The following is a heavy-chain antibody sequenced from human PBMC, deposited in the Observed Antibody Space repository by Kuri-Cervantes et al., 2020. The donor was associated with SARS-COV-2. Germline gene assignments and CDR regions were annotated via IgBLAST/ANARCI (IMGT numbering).Heavy chain of an antibody. V-gene: IGHV4-34*01. Sequence: GSLRLSCAVYGGSFSGYYWSWIRQPPGKGLEWIGEINHSGSTNYNPSLKSRFTISVDTSKIQFSMKLNSVTAAGTAAYYCARGPRWSIAASFDYWGQGTLVTVSS. CDR2: INHSGST. CDR1: GGSFSGYY. D-gene: IGHD6-6*01. CDR3: ARGPRWSIAASFDY. J-gene: IGHJ4*02.